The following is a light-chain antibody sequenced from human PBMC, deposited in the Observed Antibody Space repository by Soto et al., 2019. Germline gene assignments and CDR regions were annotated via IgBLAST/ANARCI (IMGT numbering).Light chain of an antibody. J-gene: IGLJ1*01. Sequence: QSVLAKPASVSGSPGQSITISCTGTSSDVGAYNYVSWYQQHPGKAPKLMIYEASNRPSGFSHRFSGSKSGNTASLTISGLPDEDEADYYFTSYSSSTLCVLGTWTKVTVL. CDR1: SSDVGAYNY. V-gene: IGLV2-14*01. CDR2: EAS. CDR3: TSYSSSTLCV.